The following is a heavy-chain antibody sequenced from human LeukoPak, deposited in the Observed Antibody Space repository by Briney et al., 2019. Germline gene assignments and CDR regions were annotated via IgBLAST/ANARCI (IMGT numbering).Heavy chain of an antibody. CDR2: IIPIFGTA. D-gene: IGHD3-3*01. V-gene: IGHV1-69*05. J-gene: IGHJ5*02. CDR1: GGTFSSYA. Sequence: SVKVSCKASGGTFSSYAISWVRQAPGQGLEWMGRIIPIFGTANYAQKFQGRVTITTDKSTSTAYMELSSLRSEDTAVYYCARPGTNFGINWFDPWGQGTLVTVSS. CDR3: ARPGTNFGINWFDP.